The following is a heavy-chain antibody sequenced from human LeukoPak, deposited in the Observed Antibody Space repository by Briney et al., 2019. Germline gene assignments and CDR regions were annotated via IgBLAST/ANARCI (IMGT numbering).Heavy chain of an antibody. CDR3: ARSDTSRWHGRAGYFDY. CDR2: TYYRSKWYN. J-gene: IGHJ4*02. V-gene: IGHV6-1*01. Sequence: SQTLSLTCAISGDSVSSNSAAWNWIRQSPSRGLEWLGRTYYRSKWYNDYAVSVKSRITINPDTSKNQFSLQLNSVTPEDTAVYYCARSDTSRWHGRAGYFDYWGQGTLVTVSS. D-gene: IGHD5-24*01. CDR1: GDSVSSNSAA.